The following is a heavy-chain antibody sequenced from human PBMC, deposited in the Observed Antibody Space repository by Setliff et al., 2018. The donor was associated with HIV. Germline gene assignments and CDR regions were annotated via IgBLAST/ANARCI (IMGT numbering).Heavy chain of an antibody. Sequence: PGGSLRLSCAASGFTFSSYTMNWVRQAPGKGLEWVSSIGSSSSYIYYADSVKGRFTISRDNAKNSLYLQMNSLRAEDTAVYYCAREGAGSSWYPDWFDPWGQGTLV. CDR3: AREGAGSSWYPDWFDP. J-gene: IGHJ5*02. CDR1: GFTFSSYT. V-gene: IGHV3-21*01. CDR2: IGSSSSYI. D-gene: IGHD6-13*01.